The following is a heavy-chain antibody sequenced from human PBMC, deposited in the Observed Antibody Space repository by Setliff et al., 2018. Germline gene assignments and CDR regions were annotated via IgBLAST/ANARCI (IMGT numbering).Heavy chain of an antibody. D-gene: IGHD3-22*01. CDR3: ARAPRYFDPTGSYFDF. CDR2: IYQNGIT. V-gene: IGHV4-39*07. J-gene: IGHJ4*02. Sequence: PSETLSLTCSVSGASISTTYYYWDWIRQSPEKGLEWIGTIYQNGITYYNPSVKSRVTISVDKSKNQFSLSLRSVTAADTAVYYCARAPRYFDPTGSYFDFWGQGTLVTVSS. CDR1: GASISTTYYY.